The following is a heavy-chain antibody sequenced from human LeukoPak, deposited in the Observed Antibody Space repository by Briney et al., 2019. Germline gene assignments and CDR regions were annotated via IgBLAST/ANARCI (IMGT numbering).Heavy chain of an antibody. CDR3: ARRPDYGDYWYIDL. D-gene: IGHD4-17*01. V-gene: IGHV4-4*07. CDR1: GGSISSFY. J-gene: IGHJ2*01. CDR2: THTSGST. Sequence: SETLSLTCTVSGGSISSFYWSWIRQSAGKGLEWIGRTHTSGSTNYNPSLQSRLTMSLDTSKNQFSLKLTSVTAADTAVYYCARRPDYGDYWYIDLWGRGTLVTVSS.